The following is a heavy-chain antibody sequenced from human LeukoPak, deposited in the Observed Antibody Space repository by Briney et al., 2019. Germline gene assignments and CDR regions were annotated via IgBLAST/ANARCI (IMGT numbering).Heavy chain of an antibody. CDR1: GSTFSSYW. Sequence: PGRSLRLSCAASGSTFSSYWMNWVRQAPGKGLEWVASIKQDGSGKYYVDSVKGRFTISRDNAKNSLYLQMHSLRVEDTAVYYCARGIIVAAGVDNWGQGTLVTVSS. CDR2: IKQDGSGK. D-gene: IGHD1-26*01. CDR3: ARGIIVAAGVDN. V-gene: IGHV3-7*03. J-gene: IGHJ4*02.